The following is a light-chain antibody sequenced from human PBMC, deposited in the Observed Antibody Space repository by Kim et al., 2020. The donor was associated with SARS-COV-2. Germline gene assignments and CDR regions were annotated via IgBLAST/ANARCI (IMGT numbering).Light chain of an antibody. CDR2: DND. CDR3: VSWDTTLDGGV. V-gene: IGLV1-51*01. J-gene: IGLJ3*02. CDR1: SSNIGNNH. Sequence: QSVLTQPPSVSAAPGQKVTISCSGSSSNIGNNHVSWYQHLPATAPKLLIYDNDKRPPGFPDRFSGSRSGTSATLDITGPQTGDEADYYCVSWDTTLDGGVFGGGPQLTVL.